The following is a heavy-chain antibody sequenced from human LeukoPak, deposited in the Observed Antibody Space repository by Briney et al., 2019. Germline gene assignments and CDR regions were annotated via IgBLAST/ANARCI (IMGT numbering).Heavy chain of an antibody. CDR1: GFTFSSYS. Sequence: GSLRLSCAASGFTFSSYSMNWVRQAPGKGLEWVSSISSSSSYIYYADSVKGRFTISRDNAKNSLYLQMNSLRAEDTAVYYCARGMRGDWFDPWGQGTLVTVSS. CDR2: ISSSSSYI. J-gene: IGHJ5*02. D-gene: IGHD3-16*01. V-gene: IGHV3-21*01. CDR3: ARGMRGDWFDP.